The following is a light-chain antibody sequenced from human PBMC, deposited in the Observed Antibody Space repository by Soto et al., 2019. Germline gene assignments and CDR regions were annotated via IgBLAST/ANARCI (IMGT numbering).Light chain of an antibody. V-gene: IGKV1-39*01. Sequence: DIQMTQSPSSLSASVGDRVTITCRASQSISSYLNWYQQKPGKAPKLLIYAASSLQSGVPSRFSGSGSGTDFTLTISSLQPEDFATYYCQQSYSTPQTFGHGTKVDI. CDR2: AAS. CDR1: QSISSY. CDR3: QQSYSTPQT. J-gene: IGKJ3*01.